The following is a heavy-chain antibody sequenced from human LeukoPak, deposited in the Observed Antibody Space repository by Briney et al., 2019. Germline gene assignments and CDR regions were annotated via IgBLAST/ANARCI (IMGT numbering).Heavy chain of an antibody. CDR2: IYYSGST. V-gene: IGHV4-39*01. D-gene: IGHD1-26*01. Sequence: NPSETLSLTCTVSGGSISSSSYYWGWIRQPPGKGLEWIGSIYYSGSTYYNPSLKSRVTISVDTSKNQFSLKLSSVTAADTAVYYCARLVGATGSDAFDIWGQGTMVTVSS. J-gene: IGHJ3*02. CDR3: ARLVGATGSDAFDI. CDR1: GGSISSSSYY.